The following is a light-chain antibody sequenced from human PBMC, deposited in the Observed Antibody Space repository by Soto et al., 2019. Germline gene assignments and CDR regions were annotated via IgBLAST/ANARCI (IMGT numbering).Light chain of an antibody. CDR1: SSNIGAGHD. CDR3: QSYDSSLSASV. Sequence: QSVLTQPPSVSGAPGQRVTISCTGSSSNIGAGHDVHWYQQLPGTAPKLLIYGNSNLPSGVPHRFSGSKSGTSASLAITGLQAEDEADYYCQSYDSSLSASVFGGGTKLTLL. J-gene: IGLJ2*01. V-gene: IGLV1-40*01. CDR2: GNS.